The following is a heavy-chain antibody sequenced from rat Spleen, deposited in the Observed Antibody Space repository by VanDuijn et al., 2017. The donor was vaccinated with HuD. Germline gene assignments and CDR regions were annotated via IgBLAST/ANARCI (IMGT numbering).Heavy chain of an antibody. J-gene: IGHJ4*01. V-gene: IGHV5-7*01. Sequence: EVQLVESGGGLVQPGRSLKLSCAASGFTFSDYNMAWVRQAPKKGLEWVATVNYDGTRTYYRDSVKGRFTISRDNAKSTLYLQMDSLRSEDAATYYCARTGGPYYWYFDFWGQGPSVTVSS. CDR3: ARTGGPYYWYFDF. CDR1: GFTFSDYN. CDR2: VNYDGTRT. D-gene: IGHD1-11*01.